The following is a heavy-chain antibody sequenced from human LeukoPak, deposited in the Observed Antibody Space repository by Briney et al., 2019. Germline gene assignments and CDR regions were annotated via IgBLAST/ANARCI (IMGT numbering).Heavy chain of an antibody. J-gene: IGHJ6*02. CDR2: ISAYNGNT. CDR1: GYTFTSYG. Sequence: ASVKVSCKASGYTFTSYGISWVRQAPGQGLEWMGWISAYNGNTNYAQKLQGRVTMTTDTSTSTAYMELRSLRSDDTAVYYCASGGAVAGDYYYGMDVWGQGTTVTVSS. V-gene: IGHV1-18*01. CDR3: ASGGAVAGDYYYGMDV. D-gene: IGHD6-19*01.